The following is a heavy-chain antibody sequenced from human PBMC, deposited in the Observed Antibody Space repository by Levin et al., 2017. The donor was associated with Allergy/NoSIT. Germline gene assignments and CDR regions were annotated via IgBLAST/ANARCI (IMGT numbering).Heavy chain of an antibody. Sequence: LSLTCAASGFPFSSYYMHWVRPAPGKGLAWVSNIHTDTSVTNYADSVKGRFTISRDNAKNTLYLQMNSLRAEDTAVYYCARGGCSATSCLDYWGQGTLVTVSS. CDR1: GFPFSSYY. D-gene: IGHD2-15*01. J-gene: IGHJ4*02. V-gene: IGHV3-74*01. CDR3: ARGGCSATSCLDY. CDR2: IHTDTSVT.